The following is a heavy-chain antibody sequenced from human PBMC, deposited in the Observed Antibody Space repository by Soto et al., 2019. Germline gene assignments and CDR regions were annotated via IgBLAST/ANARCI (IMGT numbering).Heavy chain of an antibody. CDR2: IYSGGST. J-gene: IGHJ4*02. Sequence: GGSLRLSCAASGFTVSSNYMSLVRQAPGKGLEWVSVIYSGGSTYYADSVKGRFTISRHNSKNTLYLQMNSLRAEDTAVYYCESPVDTAMEPYYFDYWGQGTLVPVSS. D-gene: IGHD5-18*01. V-gene: IGHV3-53*04. CDR3: ESPVDTAMEPYYFDY. CDR1: GFTVSSNY.